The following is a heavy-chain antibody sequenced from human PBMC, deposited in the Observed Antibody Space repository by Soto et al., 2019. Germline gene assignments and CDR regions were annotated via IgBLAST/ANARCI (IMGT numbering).Heavy chain of an antibody. Sequence: SETLSLTCAVYGGSFSGYYWTWIRQPPGTGLEWIGEINHSGSTNYNPSLKSRVTISVDTSKNQFSLKLTSVTAADTAVYYCARLPKTTVSNYYGMDVWGQGTTVTVSS. D-gene: IGHD4-17*01. CDR1: GGSFSGYY. CDR2: INHSGST. CDR3: ARLPKTTVSNYYGMDV. V-gene: IGHV4-34*01. J-gene: IGHJ6*02.